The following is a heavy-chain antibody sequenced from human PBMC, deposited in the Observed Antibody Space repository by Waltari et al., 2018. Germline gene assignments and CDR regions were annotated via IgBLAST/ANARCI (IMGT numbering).Heavy chain of an antibody. V-gene: IGHV3-66*02. CDR1: GFTVSSTH. J-gene: IGHJ4*02. CDR3: ARERDEHTAMVFFDL. D-gene: IGHD5-18*01. CDR2: RYPPGSS. Sequence: DVHLAESGGGLVHPGGSLRLSGAASGFTVSSTHRSWVRQSPGKGLEWVSVRYPPGSSYNADAVEGRFSISRDISQNTVHLQMNNLRLEVTAIYYCARERDEHTAMVFFDLWGQGTVVTVSS.